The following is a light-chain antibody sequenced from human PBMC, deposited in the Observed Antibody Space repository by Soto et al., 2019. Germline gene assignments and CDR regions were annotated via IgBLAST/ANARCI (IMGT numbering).Light chain of an antibody. V-gene: IGKV3-20*01. CDR1: QSVSNY. J-gene: IGKJ5*01. CDR3: QQYGSSPFT. CDR2: GAS. Sequence: IVLTQSPATLSLSPGERATLSCRASQSVSNYLAWYQHKPGQAPRLLIYGASTRATGIPDRFSGSGSGTDFTLTISRLGPEDFAVYYCQQYGSSPFTFGQGTRLEIK.